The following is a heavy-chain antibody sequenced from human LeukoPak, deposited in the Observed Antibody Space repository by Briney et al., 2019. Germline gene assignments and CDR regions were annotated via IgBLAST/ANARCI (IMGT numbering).Heavy chain of an antibody. V-gene: IGHV1-24*01. D-gene: IGHD2-21*01. CDR3: ATPLGPLGLIPYYFDY. J-gene: IGHJ4*02. Sequence: ASVKVSCKVSGYTLTELAMHWLRQAPGKGLEWIGGLDPEKGETIYTQQLQGRLTMTEDTSTDTAYMELSSLTSEDTAVYYCATPLGPLGLIPYYFDYWGQGTLVTVSS. CDR2: LDPEKGET. CDR1: GYTLTELA.